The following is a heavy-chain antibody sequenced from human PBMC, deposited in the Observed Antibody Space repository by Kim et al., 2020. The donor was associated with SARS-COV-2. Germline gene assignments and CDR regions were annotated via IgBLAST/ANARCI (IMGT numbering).Heavy chain of an antibody. D-gene: IGHD6-19*01. CDR1: GYTFTSYY. V-gene: IGHV1-46*01. J-gene: IGHJ4*02. Sequence: ASVKVSCKASGYTFTSYYMHWVRQAPGQGLEWMGIINPSGGSTSYAQKFQGRVTMTRDTSTSTVYMDLSSLRSEDTAVYYCARDQGGIAVAGSLDYWGQGTLVTVAS. CDR3: ARDQGGIAVAGSLDY. CDR2: INPSGGST.